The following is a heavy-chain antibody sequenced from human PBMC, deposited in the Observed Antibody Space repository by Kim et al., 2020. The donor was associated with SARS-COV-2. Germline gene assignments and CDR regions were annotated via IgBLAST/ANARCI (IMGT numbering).Heavy chain of an antibody. CDR3: ARVAESQGRSRGFDV. Sequence: PSLKRRGAISVDTSKNQFSLRLGSVSAADTAVYFCARVAESQGRSRGFDVWGQGTLVTVSS. J-gene: IGHJ4*02. V-gene: IGHV4-34*01. D-gene: IGHD2-2*01.